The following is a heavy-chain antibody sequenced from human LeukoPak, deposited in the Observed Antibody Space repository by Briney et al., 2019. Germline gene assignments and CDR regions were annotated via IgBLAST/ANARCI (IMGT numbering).Heavy chain of an antibody. D-gene: IGHD3-10*01. CDR1: GFRFSNNG. Sequence: SLKISCAASGFRFSNNGMDWVRQAPGKGLEWVAGIRHDGAEKFYVGSVRGRFAISRDNSKSILYLEMNNVTAGDTATYFCARGNAHEYAGRATEFDYWGQGSLVIVSS. CDR3: ARGNAHEYAGRATEFDY. V-gene: IGHV3-33*01. CDR2: IRHDGAEK. J-gene: IGHJ4*02.